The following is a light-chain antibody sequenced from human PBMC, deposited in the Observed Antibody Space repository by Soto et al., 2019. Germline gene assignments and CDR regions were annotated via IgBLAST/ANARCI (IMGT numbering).Light chain of an antibody. Sequence: QSVLTQPASVSGSPGQSITISCTGTSSDIGSYDYVSWYQQHPGKAPNLIIYEVTDRPSGVSNRFSGSKSGNTASLTISGLQAEDEADYYCSSFTRTRTRIFVSATKVT. J-gene: IGLJ1*01. V-gene: IGLV2-14*01. CDR2: EVT. CDR1: SSDIGSYDY. CDR3: SSFTRTRTRI.